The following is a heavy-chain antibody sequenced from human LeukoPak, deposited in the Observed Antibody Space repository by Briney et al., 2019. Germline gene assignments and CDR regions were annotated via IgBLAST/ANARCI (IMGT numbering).Heavy chain of an antibody. CDR3: ARGPYREDYYGSGSYYYYGMDV. D-gene: IGHD3-10*01. V-gene: IGHV4-38-2*02. Sequence: SETLSLTCTVSGYSISSGYYWGWIRQPPGKGLEWIGSIYHSGSTYYNPSLKSRVTISVDTSKNQFSLKLSSVTTADTAVYYCARGPYREDYYGSGSYYYYGMDVWGQGTTVTVSS. J-gene: IGHJ6*02. CDR1: GYSISSGYY. CDR2: IYHSGST.